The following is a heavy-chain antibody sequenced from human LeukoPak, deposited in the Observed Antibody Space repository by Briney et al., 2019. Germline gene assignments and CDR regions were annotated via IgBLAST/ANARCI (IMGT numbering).Heavy chain of an antibody. J-gene: IGHJ4*02. CDR3: ARDQGYTYSHSFDY. CDR1: GFTFSTYT. D-gene: IGHD5-18*01. Sequence: GRSPRLSCAASGFTFSTYTFHWVRQAPGKGLEWVALILYDGSNKYYADSVKGRFTISRDNSKDTLYLQMNTLRAEDTAVYYCARDQGYTYSHSFDYWGQGTLVTVSS. V-gene: IGHV3-30-3*01. CDR2: ILYDGSNK.